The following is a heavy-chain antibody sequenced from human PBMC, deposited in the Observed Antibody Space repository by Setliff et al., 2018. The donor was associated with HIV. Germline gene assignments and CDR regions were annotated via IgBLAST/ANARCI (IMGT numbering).Heavy chain of an antibody. D-gene: IGHD3-10*01. V-gene: IGHV3-23*01. CDR1: GFTFSSYA. CDR3: ASFFGDYGY. J-gene: IGHJ4*01. Sequence: GGSLRLSCAASGFTFSSYAMSWVRQAPGKGLEWVSTISGSGDSTYYADSVKGRFTISRDNSKNTLYLQMNNLRAEDTAVYYCASFFGDYGYWGHGTQVTVSS. CDR2: ISGSGDST.